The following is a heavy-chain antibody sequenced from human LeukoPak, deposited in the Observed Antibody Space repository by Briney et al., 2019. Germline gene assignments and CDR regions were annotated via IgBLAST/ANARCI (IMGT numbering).Heavy chain of an antibody. CDR2: ISSSSRYI. Sequence: GGSLRLSCAAPGFTFSSYSMNWVRQAPGKGLEWVSSISSSSRYIYYADSVKGRFTISRDNAKNSLFLQMNSLRAEDTAIYYCARNRYYYDSSGYYPVDYWGQGTLVTVSS. V-gene: IGHV3-21*01. J-gene: IGHJ4*02. CDR3: ARNRYYYDSSGYYPVDY. CDR1: GFTFSSYS. D-gene: IGHD3-22*01.